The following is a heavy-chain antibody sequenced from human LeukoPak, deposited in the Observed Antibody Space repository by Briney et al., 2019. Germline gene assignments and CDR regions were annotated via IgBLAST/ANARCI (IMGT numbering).Heavy chain of an antibody. V-gene: IGHV3-30-3*02. CDR2: XSYDGSNK. D-gene: IGHD6-19*01. Sequence: VAXXSYDGSNKYYADSVKGRFTISRDNSKNTLYLQMNSLRAEDTAVYYCAKNSRIAVAGQRLIDYWGQGTLVTVSS. CDR3: AKNSRIAVAGQRLIDY. J-gene: IGHJ4*02.